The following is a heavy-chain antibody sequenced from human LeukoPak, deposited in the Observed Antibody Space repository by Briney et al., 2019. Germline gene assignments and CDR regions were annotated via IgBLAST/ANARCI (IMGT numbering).Heavy chain of an antibody. V-gene: IGHV4-39*01. CDR3: ARALGATGDAFDI. J-gene: IGHJ3*02. D-gene: IGHD1-26*01. CDR1: GGSISSSSYY. Sequence: PSETLSLTCTVSGGSISSSSYYWGWIRQPLGKGLEWIGSIYYSGSTYYNPSLKSRVTISVDTSKNQFSLKLSSVTAADTAVYYCARALGATGDAFDIWGQGTMVTVSS. CDR2: IYYSGST.